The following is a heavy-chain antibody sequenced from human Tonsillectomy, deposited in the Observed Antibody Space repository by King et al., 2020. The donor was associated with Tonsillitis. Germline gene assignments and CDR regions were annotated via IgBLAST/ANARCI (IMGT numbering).Heavy chain of an antibody. CDR3: AKDRYSSGPYYFDF. Sequence: VQLVESGGGLVQPGRSLRLSCAASGFTFDDYAMHWVRQAPGKGLEWFSGISWNSGSIGYADSVKGRFTISRDNAKNSLYLQMNSLRAEDTALYYCAKDRYSSGPYYFDFWGQGPLVTVSS. V-gene: IGHV3-9*01. J-gene: IGHJ4*02. CDR2: ISWNSGSI. D-gene: IGHD6-19*01. CDR1: GFTFDDYA.